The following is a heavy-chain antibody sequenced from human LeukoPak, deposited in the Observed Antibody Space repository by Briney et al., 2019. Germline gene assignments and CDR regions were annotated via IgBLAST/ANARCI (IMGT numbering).Heavy chain of an antibody. CDR3: ARDSRPSYDSSGYYYFDY. CDR2: INPSGGST. D-gene: IGHD3-22*01. Sequence: GASVNVSCKASGYTFTSYYMHWVRQAPGQGLEWMGIINPSGGSTSYAQKFQGRVTMTRDTSTSTVYMELSSPRSEDTAVYYCARDSRPSYDSSGYYYFDYWGQGTLVTVSS. J-gene: IGHJ4*02. CDR1: GYTFTSYY. V-gene: IGHV1-46*01.